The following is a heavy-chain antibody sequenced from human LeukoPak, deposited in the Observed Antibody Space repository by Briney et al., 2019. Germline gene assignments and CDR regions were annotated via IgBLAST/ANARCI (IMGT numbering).Heavy chain of an antibody. CDR3: ARPRGDNEGFDY. J-gene: IGHJ4*02. V-gene: IGHV3-21*01. Sequence: KPGGSLRLSCATSGFTFSNYSMNWVRQAPGKGLEWVSSISSSSSYIYYAESVKGRITIFRDNAKESLYLQMKKLRAEDNGESLCARPRGDNEGFDYWGQGTLVTVSS. D-gene: IGHD4-17*01. CDR2: ISSSSSYI. CDR1: GFTFSNYS.